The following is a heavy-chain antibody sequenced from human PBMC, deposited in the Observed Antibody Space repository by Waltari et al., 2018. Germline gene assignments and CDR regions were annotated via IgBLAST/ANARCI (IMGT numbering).Heavy chain of an antibody. CDR2: IYYSGST. Sequence: QVQLQESGPGLVKPSETLSLTCTVSGGSISSYYWSWIRQPPGKGLEWIGYIYYSGSTNYNPSLKSRVTISVDTSKNQFSLKLSSVTAADTAVYYCARDLGYSSSYWGQGTLVIVSS. CDR1: GGSISSYY. J-gene: IGHJ4*02. CDR3: ARDLGYSSSY. D-gene: IGHD6-13*01. V-gene: IGHV4-59*01.